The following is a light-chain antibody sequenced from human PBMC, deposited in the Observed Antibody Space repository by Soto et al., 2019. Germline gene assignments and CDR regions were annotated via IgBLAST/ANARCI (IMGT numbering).Light chain of an antibody. CDR3: QQYGSSPYT. CDR2: GAS. J-gene: IGKJ2*01. Sequence: DIVLTQSPCTLSLSPGERATISCRASQSVSSSYLAWYQQKPGPAPMLLFYGASSRATGIPDRFSGSGSGTDFTLTISRLEPEDFSVYYCQQYGSSPYTFGQGTKLEIK. V-gene: IGKV3-20*01. CDR1: QSVSSSY.